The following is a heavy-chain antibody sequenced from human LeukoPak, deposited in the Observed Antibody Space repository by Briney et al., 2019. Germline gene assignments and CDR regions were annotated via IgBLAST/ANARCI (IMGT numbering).Heavy chain of an antibody. CDR2: ISDSGVST. CDR3: AKDYSRSDDSGTEKDLPFGY. V-gene: IGHV3-23*01. CDR1: GFTFSNYA. J-gene: IGHJ4*02. D-gene: IGHD3-10*01. Sequence: PGGSLRLSCAAPGFTFSNYATGWGRQAPGKGLEWGSSISDSGVSTFYADSVKGRFTISRDNSKNTLYVQMNSLRAEDTAVYYCAKDYSRSDDSGTEKDLPFGYWGQGTLVTVSP.